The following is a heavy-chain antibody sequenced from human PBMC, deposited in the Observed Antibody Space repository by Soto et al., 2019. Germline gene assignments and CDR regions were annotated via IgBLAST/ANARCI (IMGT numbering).Heavy chain of an antibody. Sequence: ASVEVSCKSSGYTFIGHFIHWVRQAPGQGLEWMGWLNPNSGDTESAQKFQGRITMTRDTSINTAYMELSRLRSDDTAVYYCASIVGDDGAFYYYGLDVWGQGTTVTVS. J-gene: IGHJ6*02. CDR1: GYTFIGHF. D-gene: IGHD1-26*01. CDR3: ASIVGDDGAFYYYGLDV. V-gene: IGHV1-2*02. CDR2: LNPNSGDT.